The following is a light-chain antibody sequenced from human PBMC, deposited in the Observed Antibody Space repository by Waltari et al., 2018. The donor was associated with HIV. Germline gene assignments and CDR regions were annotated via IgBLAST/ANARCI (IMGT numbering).Light chain of an antibody. J-gene: IGLJ2*01. CDR3: SSHAGSKVV. Sequence: ALTQPPSASGSPGPSVTLSCPGTSSDLGGYNYVPGHQQHPGKAPKLMIYDVIKRPSGVPDRFSGSKSGNTASLTVSGLQPEDEADYYCSSHAGSKVVFGGGTRLTVL. V-gene: IGLV2-8*01. CDR1: SSDLGGYNY. CDR2: DVI.